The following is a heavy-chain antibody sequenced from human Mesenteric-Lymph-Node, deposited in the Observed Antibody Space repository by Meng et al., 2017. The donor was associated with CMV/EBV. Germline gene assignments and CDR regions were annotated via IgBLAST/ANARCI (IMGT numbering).Heavy chain of an antibody. D-gene: IGHD3-16*01. Sequence: GSLRLSCSVSGGSISSRTYYWGWIRQAPGKRLEWIGSVYYSGSTYHNPSFRSRATVAVDTSKNHFSLKLTSVTAADTAVYYCARVGDSLALDYWGQGALVTVSS. J-gene: IGHJ4*02. CDR1: GGSISSRTYY. CDR3: ARVGDSLALDY. CDR2: VYYSGST. V-gene: IGHV4-39*07.